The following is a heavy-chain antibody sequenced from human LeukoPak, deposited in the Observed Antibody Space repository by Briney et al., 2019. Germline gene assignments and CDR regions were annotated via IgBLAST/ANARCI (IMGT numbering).Heavy chain of an antibody. Sequence: NPGGSLRLSCAASGFTFSSYSMNWVRQAPGKGLEWVSSISSSSYIYYADSVKGRFTISRDNAKNSLYLQMNSLRAEDTAVYYCARGDFIVVVPAATTMDYWGQGTLVTVSS. D-gene: IGHD2-2*01. CDR2: ISSSSYI. CDR3: ARGDFIVVVPAATTMDY. V-gene: IGHV3-21*01. J-gene: IGHJ4*02. CDR1: GFTFSSYS.